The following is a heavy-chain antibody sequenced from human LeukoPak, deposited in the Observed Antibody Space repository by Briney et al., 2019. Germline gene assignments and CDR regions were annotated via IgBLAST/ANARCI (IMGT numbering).Heavy chain of an antibody. CDR3: VRDDRLVQLERRIDYYYGMDV. D-gene: IGHD1-1*01. Sequence: ASVKVSCKASGYTFTGYYMHWVRQAPGQGLEWMGWTNPNSGGTNYAQKFQGRVTMTRDTSISTAYMELSRLRSDDTAVYYCVRDDRLVQLERRIDYYYGMDVWGQGTTVTVSS. CDR2: TNPNSGGT. J-gene: IGHJ6*02. CDR1: GYTFTGYY. V-gene: IGHV1-2*02.